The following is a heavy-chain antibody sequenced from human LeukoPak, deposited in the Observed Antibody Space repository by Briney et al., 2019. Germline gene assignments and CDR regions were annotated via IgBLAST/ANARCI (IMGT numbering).Heavy chain of an antibody. CDR2: IYTSGST. CDR1: GDSVGSTGVY. CDR3: ASLEQLAWFDP. D-gene: IGHD6-6*01. Sequence: SETLSLTCTVSGDSVGSTGVYWGWVRQPPGKGLEWIGYIYTSGSTNYNPSLKSRVTISVDTSKNQFSLKLSSVTAADTAVYYCASLEQLAWFDPWGQGTLVTVSS. J-gene: IGHJ5*02. V-gene: IGHV4-61*05.